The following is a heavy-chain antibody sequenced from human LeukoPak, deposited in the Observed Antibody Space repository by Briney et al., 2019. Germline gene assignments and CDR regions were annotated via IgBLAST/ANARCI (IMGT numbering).Heavy chain of an antibody. D-gene: IGHD1-26*01. CDR2: ISGVGANT. CDR3: AKGVRSGTYYKCFDP. CDR1: GFTIDDYA. J-gene: IGHJ5*02. V-gene: IGHV3-43*02. Sequence: QPGRSLRLSCVASGFTIDDYALHWVRQAPGKGLEWISLISGVGANTYYADSVKGRFTISRDNSKNSLYLQMSSLRAEDTGLYFCAKGVRSGTYYKCFDPWGQGTLVTVYS.